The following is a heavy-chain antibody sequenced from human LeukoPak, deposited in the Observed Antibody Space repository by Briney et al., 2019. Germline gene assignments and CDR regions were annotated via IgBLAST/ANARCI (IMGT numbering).Heavy chain of an antibody. V-gene: IGHV4-31*03. D-gene: IGHD3-16*01. CDR3: ARERVGGNRRDDSSI. CDR2: INHSGST. Sequence: SETLSLTCTVSGGSISSGGYYWNWIRQHPGKGLEWIGEINHSGSTNYSPSLRSRVTISIDTSKNQFSLKLNSVTAADTAVYYCARERVGGNRRDDSSIWAQGTMVTVSS. J-gene: IGHJ3*02. CDR1: GGSISSGGYY.